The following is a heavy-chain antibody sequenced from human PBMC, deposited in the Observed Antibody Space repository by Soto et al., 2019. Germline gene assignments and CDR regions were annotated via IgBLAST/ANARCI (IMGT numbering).Heavy chain of an antibody. J-gene: IGHJ4*02. CDR3: ARGDRDVDY. CDR1: GFPLRSFG. CDR2: ISFHGIDK. V-gene: IGHV3-30*03. Sequence: QVQLVESGGGVVQPGMSLRLSCVASGFPLRSFGVHWVRQAPGKGLEWVAFISFHGIDKYYGDSVKGRFTISKDNAKNTLYLEMNSLRPEDTAVYYCARGDRDVDYWGRGTLVTVSS.